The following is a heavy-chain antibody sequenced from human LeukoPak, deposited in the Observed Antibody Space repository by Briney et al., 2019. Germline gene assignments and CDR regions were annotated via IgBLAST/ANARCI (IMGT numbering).Heavy chain of an antibody. Sequence: ASVKVSCKASDYTFTSYGISWVRQAPGKGLEWMGGFDPEDGETIYAQKFQGRVTMTEDTSTDTAYMELSSLRSEDTAVYYCATRGPALDYWGQGTLVTVSS. V-gene: IGHV1-24*01. CDR2: FDPEDGET. J-gene: IGHJ4*02. CDR3: ATRGPALDY. CDR1: DYTFTSYG.